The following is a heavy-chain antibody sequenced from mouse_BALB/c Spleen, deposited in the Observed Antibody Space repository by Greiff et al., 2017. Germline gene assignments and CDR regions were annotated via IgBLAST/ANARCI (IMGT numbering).Heavy chain of an antibody. CDR2: IYPGDGDT. V-gene: IGHV1-82*01. J-gene: IGHJ3*01. Sequence: QVQLQQSGPELVKPGASVKISCKASGYAFSSSWMNWVKQRPGQGLEWIGRIYPGDGDTNYNGKFKGKATLTADKSSSTAYMQLSSLTSVDSAVYFCAEAGRGAGFAYWGQGTLVTGSA. CDR3: AEAGRGAGFAY. CDR1: GYAFSSSW. D-gene: IGHD3-2*02.